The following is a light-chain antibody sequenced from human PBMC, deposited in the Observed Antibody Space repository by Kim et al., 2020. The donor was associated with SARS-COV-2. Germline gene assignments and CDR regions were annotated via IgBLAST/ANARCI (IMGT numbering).Light chain of an antibody. Sequence: VSPGDRATLSCRASQSVSSYLAWYQQKLGQAPRLLIYEASTRATGIPARFSGSGSGTDFTLTISSLEPDDFAVYYCQQHNNWPLTFGQGTKVDIK. CDR3: QQHNNWPLT. CDR2: EAS. V-gene: IGKV3-11*01. J-gene: IGKJ1*01. CDR1: QSVSSY.